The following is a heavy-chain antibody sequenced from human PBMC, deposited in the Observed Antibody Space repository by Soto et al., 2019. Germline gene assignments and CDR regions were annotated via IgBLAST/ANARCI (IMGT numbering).Heavy chain of an antibody. D-gene: IGHD2-15*01. J-gene: IGHJ4*02. CDR2: IIPIFGTA. Sequence: SVKVSCKGSGGTFSSYAISWVRQAPGQGLEWMGGIIPIFGTANYAQKFQGRVTITADKSTSTAYMELSSLRSEDTAVYYCARERSSGSEDYFDYWGQGTLVTVSS. CDR1: GGTFSSYA. CDR3: ARERSSGSEDYFDY. V-gene: IGHV1-69*06.